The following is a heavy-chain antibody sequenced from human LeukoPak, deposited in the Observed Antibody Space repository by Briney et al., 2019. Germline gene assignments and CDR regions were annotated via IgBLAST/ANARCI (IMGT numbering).Heavy chain of an antibody. V-gene: IGHV3-20*04. CDR3: ARDYDSSGYSDAFDI. J-gene: IGHJ3*02. Sequence: GSLRLSCAASGFTFDDYGMSWVRQAPGKGLEWVSGINWNGGSTGYADSVKGRFTISRDNAKNSLYLQMNSLRAEDTALYYCARDYDSSGYSDAFDIWGQGTMVTVSA. CDR2: INWNGGST. D-gene: IGHD3-22*01. CDR1: GFTFDDYG.